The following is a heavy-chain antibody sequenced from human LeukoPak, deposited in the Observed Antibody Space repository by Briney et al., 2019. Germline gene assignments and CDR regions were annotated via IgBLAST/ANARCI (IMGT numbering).Heavy chain of an antibody. CDR2: ISGSGGST. CDR1: GFTFSSSG. V-gene: IGHV3-23*01. Sequence: GGSLRLSCAASGFTFSSSGMSWVRQTPGKGLEWVSAISGSGGSTYYADSVKGRFTISRDNSKNTLYLQMNSLRAEDTGVYYCAKGHTYYYDSSGLSYFDYWGQGTLVTVSS. D-gene: IGHD3-22*01. CDR3: AKGHTYYYDSSGLSYFDY. J-gene: IGHJ4*02.